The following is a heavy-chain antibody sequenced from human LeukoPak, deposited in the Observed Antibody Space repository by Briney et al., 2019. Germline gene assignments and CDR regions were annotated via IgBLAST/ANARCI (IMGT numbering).Heavy chain of an antibody. V-gene: IGHV1-18*01. CDR1: GYTFPSYG. CDR3: ARIRFAKPPFYYYYYMDV. J-gene: IGHJ6*03. CDR2: ISAYNGNK. Sequence: ASVKVSCKASGYTFPSYGISWVRQPPGQGLEWMGWISAYNGNKNYAQKLQARFTITTDTSTSTAYMELRRLRSDDTAVYYCARIRFAKPPFYYYYYMDVWGKGTTVTVSS. D-gene: IGHD3-3*01.